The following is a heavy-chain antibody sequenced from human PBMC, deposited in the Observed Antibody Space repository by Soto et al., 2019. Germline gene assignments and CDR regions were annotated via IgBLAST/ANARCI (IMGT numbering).Heavy chain of an antibody. J-gene: IGHJ4*02. CDR2: IYYSGST. Sequence: SETLSLTCTVSGGSISSGDYYWSWIRQPPGKGLEWIGYIYYSGSTYYNPSLKSRVTISVDTSKNQFSLKLSSVTAADTAVYYCAREERTATVVTDGIDYWGQGTLVTVSS. CDR1: GGSISSGDYY. D-gene: IGHD4-17*01. V-gene: IGHV4-30-4*01. CDR3: AREERTATVVTDGIDY.